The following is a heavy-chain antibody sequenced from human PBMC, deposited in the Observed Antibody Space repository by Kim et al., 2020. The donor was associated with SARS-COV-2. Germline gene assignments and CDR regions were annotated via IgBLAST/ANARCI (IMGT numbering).Heavy chain of an antibody. D-gene: IGHD2-21*01. V-gene: IGHV5-10-1*01. J-gene: IGHJ2*01. Sequence: GESLKISCKGSGYSFTSYWISWVRQIPGKGLEWMGRIDPSDSYTNYSPSFQGHVTISADKSNSTAYLQWSSLKASDTAMYYCASAYCGDDGYQYWSFDLWGRGTLGTVSS. CDR1: GYSFTSYW. CDR3: ASAYCGDDGYQYWSFDL. CDR2: IDPSDSYT.